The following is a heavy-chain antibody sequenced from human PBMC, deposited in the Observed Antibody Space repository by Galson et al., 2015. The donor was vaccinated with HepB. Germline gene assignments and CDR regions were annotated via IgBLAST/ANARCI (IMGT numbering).Heavy chain of an antibody. D-gene: IGHD6-13*01. J-gene: IGHJ5*02. Sequence: TLSLTCAVSGGSISSGGYSWSWIRQPPGKGLEWIGYIYYSGSTYYNPSLKSRVTISVDTSKNQFSLKLSSVTAADTAVYYCARDGAAAGTGWFDPWGQGTLVTVSS. V-gene: IGHV4-30-4*07. CDR1: GGSISSGGYS. CDR3: ARDGAAAGTGWFDP. CDR2: IYYSGST.